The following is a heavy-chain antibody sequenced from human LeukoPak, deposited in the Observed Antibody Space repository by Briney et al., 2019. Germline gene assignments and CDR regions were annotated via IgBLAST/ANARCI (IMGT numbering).Heavy chain of an antibody. CDR2: IYYSGST. J-gene: IGHJ6*03. V-gene: IGHV4-59*01. Sequence: PSETLSLTCTVSGGSISSYYWSWIRQPPGKGLEWIGYIYYSGSTNYSPSLKSRVTISVDTSKNQFSLKLSSVTAADTAVYYCAREGSSGYYSYYYYMDVWGKGTTVTVSS. D-gene: IGHD3-3*01. CDR3: AREGSSGYYSYYYYMDV. CDR1: GGSISSYY.